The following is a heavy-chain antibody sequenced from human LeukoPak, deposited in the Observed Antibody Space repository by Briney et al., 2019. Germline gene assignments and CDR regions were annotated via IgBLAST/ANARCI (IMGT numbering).Heavy chain of an antibody. CDR1: GGSISSYF. V-gene: IGHV4-59*01. CDR3: ARVLDLSKRGLDAFDI. D-gene: IGHD3-16*01. J-gene: IGHJ3*02. CDR2: VYYSGST. Sequence: PSETLSLTCTVSGGSISSYFWSWIRQPPGKGLEWIGYVYYSGSTNYNPSLKSRVSISVDTSKKQFSLKLSSATAADTAVYYCARVLDLSKRGLDAFDIWGQGTMVTVSS.